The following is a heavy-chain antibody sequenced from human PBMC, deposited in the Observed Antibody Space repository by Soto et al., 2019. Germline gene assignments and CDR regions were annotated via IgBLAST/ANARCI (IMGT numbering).Heavy chain of an antibody. V-gene: IGHV3-30-3*01. D-gene: IGHD2-15*01. CDR2: ISYDGSNK. Sequence: QVQLVESGGGVVQPGRSLRLSCAASGFTFSSYAMHWVRQAPGKGLEWVAVISYDGSNKYYADSVKGRFTSSRDNSKKTLYLKMYSLGAEDTAVYYCARGYCSGGSCYSSDVDYWGQGTLVTVSS. CDR3: ARGYCSGGSCYSSDVDY. J-gene: IGHJ4*02. CDR1: GFTFSSYA.